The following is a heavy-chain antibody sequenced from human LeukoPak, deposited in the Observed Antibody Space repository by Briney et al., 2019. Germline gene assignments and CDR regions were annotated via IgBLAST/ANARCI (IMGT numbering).Heavy chain of an antibody. Sequence: GESLKISCKGSGYSFTSYWISWVRQMPGKGLEWMGMIYPGDSDTRYSPSFQGQVTISADKSISTAYLQWNSLKASDTAMYYCARRPPSEAIKTWGQGTMVTVSS. CDR3: ARRPPSEAIKT. D-gene: IGHD3-10*01. CDR2: IYPGDSDT. V-gene: IGHV5-51*01. J-gene: IGHJ3*01. CDR1: GYSFTSYW.